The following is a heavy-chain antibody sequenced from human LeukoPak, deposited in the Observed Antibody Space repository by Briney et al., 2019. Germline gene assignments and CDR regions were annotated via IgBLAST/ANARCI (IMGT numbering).Heavy chain of an antibody. J-gene: IGHJ3*02. CDR3: ARDQRQWLGAFDI. D-gene: IGHD6-19*01. Sequence: PGGSLRLSCAASGFTFSSYAMHWVRQAPGKGLEWVAVISYDGSNEYYADSVKGRFTISRDNAKNSLYLQVISLRAEDTAVYYCARDQRQWLGAFDIWGQGTMVTVSS. CDR1: GFTFSSYA. CDR2: ISYDGSNE. V-gene: IGHV3-30-3*01.